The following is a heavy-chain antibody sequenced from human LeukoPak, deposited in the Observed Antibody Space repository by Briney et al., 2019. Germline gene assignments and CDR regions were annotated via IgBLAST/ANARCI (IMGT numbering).Heavy chain of an antibody. J-gene: IGHJ4*02. CDR2: INSDGSST. CDR1: GFTFSSYW. CDR3: ARDFMYSITCAGC. V-gene: IGHV3-74*01. D-gene: IGHD6-13*01. Sequence: GGSLRLSCAASGFTFSSYWTHWVRQAPGKGLVWVSRINSDGSSTSYADSVKGRFTISRDNAKNTLYLQMNSLRVEDTAVYYCARDFMYSITCAGCWGQGTLVTVSS.